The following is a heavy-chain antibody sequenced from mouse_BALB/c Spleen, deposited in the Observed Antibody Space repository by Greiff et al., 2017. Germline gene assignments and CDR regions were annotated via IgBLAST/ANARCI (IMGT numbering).Heavy chain of an antibody. CDR2: ISNGGGST. Sequence: EVMLVESGGGLVQPGGSLKLSCAASGFTFSSYTMSWVRQTPEKRLEWVAYISNGGGSTYYPDTVKGRFTISRDNAKNTLYLQMSSLKSEDTAMYYCARGEDYDFDYWGQGTTLTVSS. CDR1: GFTFSSYT. D-gene: IGHD2-4*01. V-gene: IGHV5-12-2*01. J-gene: IGHJ2*01. CDR3: ARGEDYDFDY.